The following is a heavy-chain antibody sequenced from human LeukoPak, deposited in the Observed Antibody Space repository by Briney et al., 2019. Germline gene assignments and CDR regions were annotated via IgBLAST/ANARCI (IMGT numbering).Heavy chain of an antibody. D-gene: IGHD2-2*01. V-gene: IGHV3-7*03. CDR1: RFTFRSYW. J-gene: IGHJ4*02. CDR2: INQDGSEK. Sequence: GGSLRLSCAASRFTFRSYWMTWVRQAPGKGLEWVANINQDGSEKTYVDSVKGRFTISRDNAKNSLYLHMNSLRVDDTGVYYCTSQPAAADVDYWGQGTLVTVSS. CDR3: TSQPAAADVDY.